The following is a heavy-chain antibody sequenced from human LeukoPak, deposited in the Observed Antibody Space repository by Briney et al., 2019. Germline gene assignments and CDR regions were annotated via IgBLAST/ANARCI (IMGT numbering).Heavy chain of an antibody. CDR1: GFTFSNYW. Sequence: GGPLRLSCAASGFTFSNYWMSWVRQAPGKGLEWVANIKQDGSVKYYVDSVRGRFTISRDNAKNSLYLEMDSLRAEDTAVYYCSRGSVDTNGYRYYLNYWGQGTLVTVSS. V-gene: IGHV3-7*01. J-gene: IGHJ4*02. D-gene: IGHD2-8*01. CDR2: IKQDGSVK. CDR3: SRGSVDTNGYRYYLNY.